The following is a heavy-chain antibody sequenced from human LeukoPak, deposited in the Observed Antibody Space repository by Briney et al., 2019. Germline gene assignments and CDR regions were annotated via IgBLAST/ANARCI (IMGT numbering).Heavy chain of an antibody. J-gene: IGHJ4*02. Sequence: GGSLRLSCAASGFTFSSYAMSWGRQAPGKGLEWVSAISGSGGSTYYADSVKGRFIISRDNSKKTLYLQMNSLRAEDTAVYYCAKDFLYCSGGSCYSYYFDYWGQGTLVTVSS. D-gene: IGHD2-15*01. CDR2: ISGSGGST. CDR1: GFTFSSYA. CDR3: AKDFLYCSGGSCYSYYFDY. V-gene: IGHV3-23*01.